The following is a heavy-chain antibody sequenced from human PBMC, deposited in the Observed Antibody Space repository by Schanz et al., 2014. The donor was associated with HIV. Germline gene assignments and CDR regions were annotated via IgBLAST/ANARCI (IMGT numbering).Heavy chain of an antibody. Sequence: QVQLVQSGAELKKPGASVRVSCKTSGYAFTSYGITWVRQAPGQGLDWMGWISPYNGDRNYGRNFQNRITLTTDTPTNPAYLELRSLRSDDTAVYYCARGQDWPGPRLDHWGHGTLVLVSS. CDR1: GYAFTSYG. CDR3: ARGQDWPGPRLDH. CDR2: ISPYNGDR. D-gene: IGHD3-9*01. V-gene: IGHV1-18*01. J-gene: IGHJ5*02.